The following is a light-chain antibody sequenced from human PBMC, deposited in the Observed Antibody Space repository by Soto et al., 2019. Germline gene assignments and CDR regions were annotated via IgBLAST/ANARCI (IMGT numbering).Light chain of an antibody. V-gene: IGKV3-15*01. CDR3: QQYNNWPWIT. CDR1: QSVSSN. J-gene: IGKJ5*01. CDR2: GAS. Sequence: EIVMTQSPATLSVSPGERATLSCRASQSVSSNLAWYQQKPGQAPRLLIYGASTRATGIPARFSGSGSGTEFTLTISSLQSEDFAVYYCQQYNNWPWITFGQWTRLEIK.